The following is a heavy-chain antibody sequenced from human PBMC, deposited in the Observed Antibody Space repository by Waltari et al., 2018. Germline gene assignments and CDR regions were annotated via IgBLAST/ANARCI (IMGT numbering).Heavy chain of an antibody. V-gene: IGHV4-39*01. CDR1: GGSISSSSYY. CDR3: ATKRESSASGFDY. D-gene: IGHD6-19*01. Sequence: QLQLQESGPGLVKPSATLSFTCTVSGGSISSSSYYWGWIRQPPGKGLGWIGSIYYSGSTYYNPSLKSRVTISVDTSKNQFSLKLSSVTAADTAVYYCATKRESSASGFDYWGQGTLVTVSS. CDR2: IYYSGST. J-gene: IGHJ4*02.